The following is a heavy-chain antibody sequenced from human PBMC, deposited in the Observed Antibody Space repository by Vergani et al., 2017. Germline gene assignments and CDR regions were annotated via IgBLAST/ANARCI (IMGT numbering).Heavy chain of an antibody. V-gene: IGHV3-64*01. CDR3: ARVSRGLFDY. CDR1: GFTFSSYA. CDR2: ISSNGGST. D-gene: IGHD3-10*01. J-gene: IGHJ4*02. Sequence: EVQLVESGGGLVQPGGSLRLPRAASGFTFSSYAMHWVRQAPGKGLEYVSAISSNGGSTYYANSVKGRFTISRDNSKNTLYLQMGSLRAEDMAVYYCARVSRGLFDYWGQGTLVTVSS.